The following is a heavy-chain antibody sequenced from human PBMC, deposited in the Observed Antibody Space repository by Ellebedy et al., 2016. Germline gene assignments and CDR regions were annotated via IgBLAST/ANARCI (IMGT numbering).Heavy chain of an antibody. Sequence: GESLKISXAASGFTFSSYAMSWVRQAPGKGLEWVSAISGSGGNTYYVDSVKGRFTISRDNSKNTLYLQMNSLRADDTAVYYCAKYTSTWFEDYWGQGTLVSVSS. CDR1: GFTFSSYA. V-gene: IGHV3-23*01. J-gene: IGHJ4*02. CDR2: ISGSGGNT. D-gene: IGHD6-13*01. CDR3: AKYTSTWFEDY.